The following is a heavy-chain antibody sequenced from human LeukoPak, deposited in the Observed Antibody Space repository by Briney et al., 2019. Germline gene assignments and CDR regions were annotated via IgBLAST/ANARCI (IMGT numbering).Heavy chain of an antibody. J-gene: IGHJ4*02. CDR3: ARESRQWLVLGGVDY. CDR1: GFTFSSYG. D-gene: IGHD6-19*01. V-gene: IGHV3-30*03. Sequence: PGRSLRLSCAASGFTFSSYGMHWVRQAPGKGLEWVAVISYDGSNKYYADSVKGRFTISRDNAKNSLYLQMNSLRAEDTAVYYCARESRQWLVLGGVDYWGQGTLVTVSS. CDR2: ISYDGSNK.